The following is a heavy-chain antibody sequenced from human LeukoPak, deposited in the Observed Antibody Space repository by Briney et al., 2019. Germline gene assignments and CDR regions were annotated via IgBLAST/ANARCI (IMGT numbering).Heavy chain of an antibody. CDR1: VFAFTKFV. Sequence: PGGSLRLSCAPSVFAFTKFVIHSVRQAPGKGLEWVAIIWYDGSNKYYADSVKGRFTISRDNSKNTLYLQMNSLRAQDMAVYYCASDNTHIGYKGAFDYWGQGTLVTVSS. CDR2: IWYDGSNK. D-gene: IGHD5-18*01. V-gene: IGHV3-33*01. CDR3: ASDNTHIGYKGAFDY. J-gene: IGHJ4*02.